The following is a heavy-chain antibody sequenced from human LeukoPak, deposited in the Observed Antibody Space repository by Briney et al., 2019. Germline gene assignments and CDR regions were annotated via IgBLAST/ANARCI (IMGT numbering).Heavy chain of an antibody. Sequence: SVKVSCKASGGTFSSYAISWVRQAPGQGLEWMGGIIPIFGTANYAQKFQGRVTITTDESTSTAYMELSSLRSEDTAVYYCAREGDTYYYDSSGYSDAFDIWGQGTMVTASS. V-gene: IGHV1-69*05. CDR1: GGTFSSYA. J-gene: IGHJ3*02. D-gene: IGHD3-22*01. CDR2: IIPIFGTA. CDR3: AREGDTYYYDSSGYSDAFDI.